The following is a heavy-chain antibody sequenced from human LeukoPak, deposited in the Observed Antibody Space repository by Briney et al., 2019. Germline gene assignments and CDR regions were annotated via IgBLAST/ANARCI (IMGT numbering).Heavy chain of an antibody. Sequence: GGSLRPSCAASGFTFSSYAMSWVRQAPGKGLEWVSAISGSGGSTYYADSVKGRFTISRDNSKNTLYLQMNSLRAEDTAVYYCARKEGYPNWFDPWGQGTLVTVSS. D-gene: IGHD5-12*01. V-gene: IGHV3-23*01. J-gene: IGHJ5*02. CDR1: GFTFSSYA. CDR3: ARKEGYPNWFDP. CDR2: ISGSGGST.